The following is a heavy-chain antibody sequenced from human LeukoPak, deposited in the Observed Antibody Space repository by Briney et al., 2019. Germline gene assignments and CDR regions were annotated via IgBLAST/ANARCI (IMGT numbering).Heavy chain of an antibody. J-gene: IGHJ4*02. V-gene: IGHV3-23*01. D-gene: IGHD4-17*01. CDR3: AKGNGDYVRWYYFDY. CDR2: ISGSGGST. CDR1: GFTFSSYA. Sequence: GGSLRLSCAASGFTFSSYAMSWVRQASGKGPEWVSAISGSGGSTYYADSVKGRFTISRDNSKNTLYLQMNSLRAEDTAVYYCAKGNGDYVRWYYFDYWGQGTLVTVSS.